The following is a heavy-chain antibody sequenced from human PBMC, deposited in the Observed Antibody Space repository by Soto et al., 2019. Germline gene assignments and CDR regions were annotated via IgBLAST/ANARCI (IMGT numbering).Heavy chain of an antibody. CDR2: FDPEDGET. J-gene: IGHJ4*02. CDR1: AYTFTSYG. D-gene: IGHD3-22*01. Sequence: ASVKVSCKASAYTFTSYGISWVRQAPGQGLEWMGGFDPEDGETIYAQDFQGRVTMTTDTSTNTAYMELRSLRSDDTAVYYCARDIHYYDSSGSDYWGQGTQVTVSS. CDR3: ARDIHYYDSSGSDY. V-gene: IGHV1-18*01.